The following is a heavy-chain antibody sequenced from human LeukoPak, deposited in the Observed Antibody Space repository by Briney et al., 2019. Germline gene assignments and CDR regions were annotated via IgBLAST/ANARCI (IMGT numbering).Heavy chain of an antibody. CDR3: AKGQWASGSYPFD. CDR2: ISYDGSNK. Sequence: GGSLRPSCAASGFTFSSYGMHWVRQAPGKGLEWVAVISYDGSNKYYADSVKGRFTISRDNSKNTLYLQMNSLRAEDTAVYYCAKGQWASGSYPFDWGQGTLVTVSS. J-gene: IGHJ4*02. CDR1: GFTFSSYG. D-gene: IGHD1-26*01. V-gene: IGHV3-30*18.